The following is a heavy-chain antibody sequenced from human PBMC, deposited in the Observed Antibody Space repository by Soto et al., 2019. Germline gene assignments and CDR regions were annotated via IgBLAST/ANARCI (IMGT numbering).Heavy chain of an antibody. CDR1: GFTFSDYY. Sequence: GGSLRLSCAASGFTFSDYYMSWIRQAPGKGLEWVSYISSSSSYTNYADSVKGRFTISRDNAKNSLYLQMNSLRAEDTAVYYCARGFSSMSWFAPWGQGTLVTVSS. V-gene: IGHV3-11*06. D-gene: IGHD6-19*01. CDR3: ARGFSSMSWFAP. J-gene: IGHJ5*02. CDR2: ISSSSSYT.